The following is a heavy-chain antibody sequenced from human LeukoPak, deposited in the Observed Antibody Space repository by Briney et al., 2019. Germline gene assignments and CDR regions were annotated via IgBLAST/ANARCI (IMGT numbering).Heavy chain of an antibody. CDR2: ITSSSSAI. Sequence: GGSLRLSCAASGFTFRGYSMNWVRQAPGKGLEWVSYITSSSSAIYYADSVKGRFTISRDNARSSLFLQMNSLRAEDTAMYYCAKGTKPVMTIPDYWGQGILVTVSS. CDR3: AKGTKPVMTIPDY. V-gene: IGHV3-48*01. D-gene: IGHD1/OR15-1a*01. CDR1: GFTFRGYS. J-gene: IGHJ4*02.